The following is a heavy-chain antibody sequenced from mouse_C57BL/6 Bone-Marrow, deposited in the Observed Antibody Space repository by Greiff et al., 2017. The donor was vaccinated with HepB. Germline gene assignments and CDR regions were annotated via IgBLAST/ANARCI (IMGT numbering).Heavy chain of an antibody. CDR1: GFSFTSYG. D-gene: IGHD2-2*01. J-gene: IGHJ3*01. Sequence: QVQLKESGPGLVAPSQCLSITCTVSGFSFTSYGVDWVRQPPGKGLEWLGVIWGGGSTNYNSALMSRLSISKDNSKSQVFLKMNSLQTDDTAMYCCAKHGYGAWFAYWGKGTLVTVSA. CDR3: AKHGYGAWFAY. CDR2: IWGGGST. V-gene: IGHV2-9*01.